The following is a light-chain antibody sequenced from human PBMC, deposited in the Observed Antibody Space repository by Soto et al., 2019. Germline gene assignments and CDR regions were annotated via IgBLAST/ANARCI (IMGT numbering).Light chain of an antibody. CDR1: NSDVGGYNY. CDR3: SSYTSSSTPYV. Sequence: HFVRNQPASVSGSPGQAITISCTGTNSDVGGYNYVSWYQQHPGKAPKLMIYDVSNRPSGVSNRFSGSKSGNTASLTISGLQAEDEADYYCSSYTSSSTPYVFGTGTKVTVL. CDR2: DVS. J-gene: IGLJ1*01. V-gene: IGLV2-14*01.